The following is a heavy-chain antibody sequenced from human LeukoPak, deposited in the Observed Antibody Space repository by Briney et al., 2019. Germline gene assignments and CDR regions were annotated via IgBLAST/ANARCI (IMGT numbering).Heavy chain of an antibody. CDR2: ISSSSSYI. V-gene: IGHV3-21*01. J-gene: IGHJ5*02. D-gene: IGHD6-19*01. Sequence: GGSLRLSCAASGFTFSSYGMNWVRQAPGKGLEWVSSISSSSSYIYYADSVKGRFTISRDNAKNSLYLQMNSLRAEDTAVYHCARGLPQWLVPGWFDPWGQGTLVTVSS. CDR1: GFTFSSYG. CDR3: ARGLPQWLVPGWFDP.